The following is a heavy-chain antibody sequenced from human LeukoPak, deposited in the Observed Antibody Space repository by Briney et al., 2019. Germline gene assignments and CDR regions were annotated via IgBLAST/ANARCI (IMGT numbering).Heavy chain of an antibody. Sequence: SETLSLTCTVSGGSISSSSYYWGWIRQPPGKGLEWIGSIYYSGSTYYNPSLKSRVTISVDTSKNQFSLKLSSVTAADTAVYYCASESLRYFDWLLFWGQGTLVTVSS. CDR2: IYYSGST. CDR3: ASESLRYFDWLLF. V-gene: IGHV4-39*07. D-gene: IGHD3-9*01. CDR1: GGSISSSSYY. J-gene: IGHJ4*02.